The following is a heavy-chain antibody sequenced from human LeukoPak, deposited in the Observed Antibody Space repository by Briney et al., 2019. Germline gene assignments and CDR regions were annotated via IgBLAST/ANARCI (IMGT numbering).Heavy chain of an antibody. CDR1: GGTFSSYA. CDR3: ARGVPYYDFWSARGQHAFDI. Sequence: SVKVSCKVSGGTFSSYAISWVRQAPGEGLEWRGGIIPIFGTANYAQKFQVRVTITADESTSTAYMVLSSLRSEDTAVYYCARGVPYYDFWSARGQHAFDIWGQGTMVTVSS. J-gene: IGHJ3*02. CDR2: IIPIFGTA. D-gene: IGHD3-3*01. V-gene: IGHV1-69*13.